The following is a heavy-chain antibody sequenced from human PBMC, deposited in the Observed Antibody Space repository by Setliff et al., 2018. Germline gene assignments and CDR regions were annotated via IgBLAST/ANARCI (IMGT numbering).Heavy chain of an antibody. CDR2: IIPTLLGPA. CDR1: GGTFSNYG. V-gene: IGHV1-69*10. CDR3: ARGAPGRYCSGGSCSYFDY. J-gene: IGHJ4*02. Sequence: SVKVSCKTSGGTFSNYGFSWVRQAPGQGLEWMGGIIPTLLGPANYAQKFQGRVTMTRNTSISTAYMELSSLRSEDTAVYYCARGAPGRYCSGGSCSYFDYWGQGILVTVSS. D-gene: IGHD2-15*01.